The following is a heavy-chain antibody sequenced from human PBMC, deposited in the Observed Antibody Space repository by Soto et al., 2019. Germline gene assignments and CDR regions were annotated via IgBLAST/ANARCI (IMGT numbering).Heavy chain of an antibody. V-gene: IGHV4-31*03. CDR2: IYYSGIS. CDR1: GGSTSSGGFY. D-gene: IGHD5-18*01. CDR3: ERNGYTYGMDV. Sequence: SETLSLTCTVSGGSTSSGGFYWSWIRQHPGKGLEWIGYIYYSGISYYNPSLKSRVSISLDTSRNQFSMTLNSVTAADTAVYYCERNGYTYGMDVWGQGATVTVSS. J-gene: IGHJ6*02.